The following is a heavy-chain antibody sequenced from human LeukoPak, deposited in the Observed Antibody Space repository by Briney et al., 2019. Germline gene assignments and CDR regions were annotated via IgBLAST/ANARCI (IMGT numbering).Heavy chain of an antibody. CDR1: GFTVSSNY. Sequence: PGGSLRLSCAASGFTVSSNYMSWVRQAPGKGLEWVSSISSSSSYIYYADSVKGRFTISRDNAKNSLYLQMNSLRAEDTAVYYCAELVLDIWGQGTMVTVSS. J-gene: IGHJ3*02. V-gene: IGHV3-21*01. CDR3: AELVLDI. CDR2: ISSSSSYI. D-gene: IGHD1-1*01.